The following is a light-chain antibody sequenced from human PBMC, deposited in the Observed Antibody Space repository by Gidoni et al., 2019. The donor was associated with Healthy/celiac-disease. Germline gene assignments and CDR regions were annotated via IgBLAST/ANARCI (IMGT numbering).Light chain of an antibody. CDR2: SNN. CDR3: AAWDDSLSGWV. CDR1: SSNLGSNY. J-gene: IGLJ3*02. V-gene: IGLV1-47*02. Sequence: QSVLPQPPSASGTPGQRVTISCSVSSSNLGSNYVYWYHQLPGTAPKLLIYSNNQRPSGVPDRFSGSKSGTSASLAISGLRSEDEADYYCAAWDDSLSGWVFGGGTKLTVL.